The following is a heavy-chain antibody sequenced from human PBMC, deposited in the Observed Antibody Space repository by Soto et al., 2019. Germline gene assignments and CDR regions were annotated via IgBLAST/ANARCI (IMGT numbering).Heavy chain of an antibody. J-gene: IGHJ6*03. CDR2: IYYSGST. D-gene: IGHD3-3*01. CDR1: GGSINNHY. V-gene: IGHV4-59*11. CDR3: ARGLAYYDFWSGSRGYYYMDV. Sequence: SETLSLTCTVSGGSINNHYWSWIRQPPGKGLEWIGYIYYSGSTNYNPSLKSRVTISVDTSKNQFSLKLSSVTAADTAVYYCARGLAYYDFWSGSRGYYYMDVWGKGTTVTVSS.